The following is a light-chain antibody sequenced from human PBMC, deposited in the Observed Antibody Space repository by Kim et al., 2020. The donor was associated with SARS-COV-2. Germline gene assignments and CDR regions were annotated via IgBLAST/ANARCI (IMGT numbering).Light chain of an antibody. CDR2: GAS. CDR1: QSVRSSY. V-gene: IGKV3-20*01. Sequence: SPGERATRSCRASQSVRSSYLAWYQQKPGQAPRLLIYGASSRATGIPDRFSGSGSGTDFTLTISRLEPEDFAVYYCQQYGSSPPDTFGQGTKLEI. CDR3: QQYGSSPPDT. J-gene: IGKJ2*01.